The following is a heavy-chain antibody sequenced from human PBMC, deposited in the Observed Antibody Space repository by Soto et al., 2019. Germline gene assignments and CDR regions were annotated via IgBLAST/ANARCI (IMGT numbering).Heavy chain of an antibody. CDR2: INAGNSNT. J-gene: IGHJ4*02. CDR1: GYTFTSYA. V-gene: IGHV1-3*01. CDR3: ARGNTWSAPDY. D-gene: IGHD2-2*02. Sequence: ASVKVSCKASGYTFTSYAMHWVRQAPGQRLEWMGWINAGNSNTKYSQKFQGRVTITRDTSASTAYMELSSLRSDDTAVYYCARGNTWSAPDYWGQGTLVTVSS.